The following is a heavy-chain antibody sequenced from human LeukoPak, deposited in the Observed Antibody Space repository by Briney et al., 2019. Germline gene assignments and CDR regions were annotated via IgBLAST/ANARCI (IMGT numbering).Heavy chain of an antibody. CDR3: ARGIYNWNSHFDY. Sequence: SETLSLTCAVYGGSFSGYYWSWIRQPPGKGLEWIGEINHSGSTNYNPSLKSRVTISVDTSKNQFSLKLSSVTAADTAVYYCARGIYNWNSHFDYWGQGTLVTVSS. CDR2: INHSGST. V-gene: IGHV4-34*01. CDR1: GGSFSGYY. D-gene: IGHD1-20*01. J-gene: IGHJ4*02.